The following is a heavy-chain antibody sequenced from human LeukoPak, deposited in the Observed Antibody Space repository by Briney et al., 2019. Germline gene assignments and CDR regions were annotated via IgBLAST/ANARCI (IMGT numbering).Heavy chain of an antibody. CDR1: RFTFNNYA. CDR2: ISDSGVST. Sequence: GGSLRLSCAASRFTFNNYAMNWVRQAPGKGLEWVSGISDSGVSTYYADSVKGWFTISRDNSKNTLYLQMNSLRAEDTAVYYCAKTNYDILTGCPTWGQGTLVTVSS. CDR3: AKTNYDILTGCPT. J-gene: IGHJ4*02. D-gene: IGHD3-9*01. V-gene: IGHV3-23*01.